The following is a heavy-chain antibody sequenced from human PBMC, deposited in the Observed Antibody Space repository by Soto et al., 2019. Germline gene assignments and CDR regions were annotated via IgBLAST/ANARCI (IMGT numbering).Heavy chain of an antibody. CDR3: AKHYDSSGYYYLH. CDR1: GFTFSNYD. V-gene: IGHV3-23*01. Sequence: GGSLRLSCAASGFTFSNYDMSWVRQAPGKGLEWVSTISDSGGSTYYADSVNGRFTISRDNSKNTLYLQMNSLRAEDTAVYYCAKHYDSSGYYYLHWGQGTLVTVSS. J-gene: IGHJ4*02. CDR2: ISDSGGST. D-gene: IGHD3-22*01.